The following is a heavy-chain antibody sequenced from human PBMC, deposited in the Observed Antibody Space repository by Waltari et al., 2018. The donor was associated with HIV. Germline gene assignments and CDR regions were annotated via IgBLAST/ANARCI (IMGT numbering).Heavy chain of an antibody. J-gene: IGHJ4*02. Sequence: LQESGPRLVKPSETLSLICDVYYASLTTYYWNWIRQAPGREFEWIGYFYSSGSVNYNPSLASRVTMAMDSSRKQFSLKVKSVTAADTATYYCARGKTGYSYLDSWGPGTLVTVSS. V-gene: IGHV4-59*01. CDR2: FYSSGSV. D-gene: IGHD2-15*01. CDR3: ARGKTGYSYLDS. CDR1: YASLTTYY.